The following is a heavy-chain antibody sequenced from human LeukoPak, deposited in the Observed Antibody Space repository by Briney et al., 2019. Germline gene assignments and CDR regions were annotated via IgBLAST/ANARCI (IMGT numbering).Heavy chain of an antibody. CDR3: ARDPSNSSGWYIFFDF. CDR2: ISAYNGNT. Sequence: ASVKVSCKASGYTFTSYGISWVRQAPGQGLEWMGWISAYNGNTNYAQKLQGRVTMTRDTSTNTVYMELRSLRSDDTAVYYCARDPSNSSGWYIFFDFWGQGTLVAVSS. D-gene: IGHD6-19*01. V-gene: IGHV1-18*01. CDR1: GYTFTSYG. J-gene: IGHJ4*02.